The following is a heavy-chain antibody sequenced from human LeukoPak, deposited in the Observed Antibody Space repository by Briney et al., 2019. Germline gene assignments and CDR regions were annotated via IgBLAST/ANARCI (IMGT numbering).Heavy chain of an antibody. V-gene: IGHV1-2*02. D-gene: IGHD3-22*01. CDR3: ARDYDSSGDFDY. Sequence: ASVKVSCKASGYTLTGYYMHWVRQAPGQGLEWMGWINPNSGGTNYAQKFQGRVTMTRDTSISTAYMELSRLRSDDTAVYYCARDYDSSGDFDYWGQGTLVTVSS. CDR2: INPNSGGT. CDR1: GYTLTGYY. J-gene: IGHJ4*02.